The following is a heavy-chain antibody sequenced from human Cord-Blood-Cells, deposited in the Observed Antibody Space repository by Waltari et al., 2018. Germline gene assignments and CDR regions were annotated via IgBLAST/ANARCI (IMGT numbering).Heavy chain of an antibody. CDR2: ISSSSSYI. D-gene: IGHD2-2*01. J-gene: IGHJ3*02. CDR1: GFTFSSYS. CDR3: ARGGWDIVVVPAAFDI. Sequence: EVQLVESGGGLVKPGGSLRLSCAASGFTFSSYSMNWVRQAPGKGLEWVSSISSSSSYIYYADSVKGRFTISRDNAKNSLYLQMNSLRAEDTAVYYCARGGWDIVVVPAAFDIWGQGTMVTVSS. V-gene: IGHV3-21*01.